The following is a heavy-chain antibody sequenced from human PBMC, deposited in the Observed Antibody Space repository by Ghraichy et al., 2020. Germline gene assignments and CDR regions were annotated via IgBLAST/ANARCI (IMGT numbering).Heavy chain of an antibody. V-gene: IGHV4-59*01. D-gene: IGHD5-12*01. CDR3: ARGHRGYDPHSAYYFDY. CDR1: GGSISSYY. J-gene: IGHJ4*02. CDR2: IYYSGST. Sequence: SETLSLTCTVSGGSISSYYWSWIRQPPGKGLEWIGYIYYSGSTNYNPSLKSRVTISVDTSKNQFSLKLSSVTAADTAVYYCARGHRGYDPHSAYYFDYWGQGTLVTVSS.